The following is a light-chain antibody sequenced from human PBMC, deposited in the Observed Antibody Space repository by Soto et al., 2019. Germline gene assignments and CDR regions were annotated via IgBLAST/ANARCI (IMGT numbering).Light chain of an antibody. CDR2: AAS. J-gene: IGKJ1*01. V-gene: IGKV1-9*01. CDR1: QVISTS. Sequence: DIQLTQSPSFLSPSIGESVTITCRASQVISTSLAWYQVKPGKAPKLLIYAASTLESGVQSRFSATVSGTEFSLTITSLQPEDFATYYCQQYDISPWTFGQGTKVEIK. CDR3: QQYDISPWT.